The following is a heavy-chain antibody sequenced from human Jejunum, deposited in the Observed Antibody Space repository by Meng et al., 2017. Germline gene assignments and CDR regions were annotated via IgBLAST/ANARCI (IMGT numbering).Heavy chain of an antibody. D-gene: IGHD6-25*01. CDR2: VNPYGTIT. CDR1: GFTLTTYW. Sequence: VPVVESGGGSVQPGGSLSLSCAVSGFTLTTYWMHWVRQAPGKGLMWVSRVNPYGTITNYADSVKGRFTISRDTAKNTLYLQMDSLVADDTAVYYCTRDTFGYHDYWGQGTLVTVSS. CDR3: TRDTFGYHDY. V-gene: IGHV3-74*01. J-gene: IGHJ4*02.